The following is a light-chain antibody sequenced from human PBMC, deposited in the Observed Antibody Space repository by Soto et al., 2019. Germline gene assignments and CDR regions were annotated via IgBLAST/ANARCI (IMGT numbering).Light chain of an antibody. CDR1: QSVSNY. Sequence: EIVMTQSPATLSVSPGERATLSCRASQSVSNYLAWYQQKPGQAPRLLIYGASTRATGIPARFSGGGSETEFTLNISSLQSEDFAVYYCQQYHNWPPLTFGGGTKVEIK. CDR3: QQYHNWPPLT. J-gene: IGKJ4*01. CDR2: GAS. V-gene: IGKV3-15*01.